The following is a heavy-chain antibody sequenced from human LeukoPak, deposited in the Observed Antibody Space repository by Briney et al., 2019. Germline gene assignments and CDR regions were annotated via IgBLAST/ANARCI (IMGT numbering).Heavy chain of an antibody. CDR2: ISYDGSNK. J-gene: IGHJ4*02. V-gene: IGHV3-30-3*01. CDR1: GFTFSSYA. CDR3: AREASGKGGIDY. Sequence: PGGSLRLSCAASGFTFSSYAMHWVRQAPGKGLEWVAVISYDGSNKYYADSVKGRFTISRDNARKTLYLQMNSLTPEDAAIYFCAREASGKGGIDYWGQGTLVTVSS. D-gene: IGHD6-25*01.